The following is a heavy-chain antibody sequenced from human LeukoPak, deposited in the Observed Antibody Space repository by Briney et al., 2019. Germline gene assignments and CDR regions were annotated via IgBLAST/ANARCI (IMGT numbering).Heavy chain of an antibody. CDR2: INHSGST. CDR3: AREMATIKGSFDP. J-gene: IGHJ5*02. Sequence: AETLSLTCAVYGGSFSGYYWSWIRQPPGKWMEWLGEINHSGSTNYNPYLKGRVTISVDTSKNQFSLKLSSVTAADTAVYYCAREMATIKGSFDPWGQGALVTVSS. CDR1: GGSFSGYY. V-gene: IGHV4-34*01. D-gene: IGHD5-24*01.